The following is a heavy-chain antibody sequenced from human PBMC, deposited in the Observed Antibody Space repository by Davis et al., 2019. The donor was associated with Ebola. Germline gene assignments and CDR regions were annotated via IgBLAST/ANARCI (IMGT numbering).Heavy chain of an antibody. V-gene: IGHV4-39*01. CDR1: GGSISSTSYY. CDR2: IYYSGST. J-gene: IGHJ6*02. D-gene: IGHD2-15*01. CDR3: ARVYCSGGTCYSAYYYGMDV. Sequence: MPSETLSLTCSVSGGSISSTSYYWGWIRQPPGKGLEWIGSIYYSGSTNYNPSLKSRVTISVDTSKNQFSLKLTSVTAADTAVYYCARVYCSGGTCYSAYYYGMDVWGQGTTVTVSS.